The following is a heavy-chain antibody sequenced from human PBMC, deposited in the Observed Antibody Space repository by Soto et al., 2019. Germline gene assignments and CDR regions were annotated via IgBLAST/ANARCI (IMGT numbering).Heavy chain of an antibody. J-gene: IGHJ4*02. D-gene: IGHD6-13*01. CDR3: ARAWDSSSWYGF. Sequence: GASVKVSCKASGYTFTGYYMHWVRQAPGQGLEWMGWINAGNGNTKYSQKFQGRVTITRDTSASTAYMELSSLRSEDTAVYYCARAWDSSSWYGFWGQGTLVTVSS. V-gene: IGHV1-3*01. CDR1: GYTFTGYY. CDR2: INAGNGNT.